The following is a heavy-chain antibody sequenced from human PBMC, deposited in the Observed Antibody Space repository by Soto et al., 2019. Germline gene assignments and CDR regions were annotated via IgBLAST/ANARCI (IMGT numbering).Heavy chain of an antibody. CDR1: GGSISSYY. V-gene: IGHV4-59*01. CDR2: IYYSGST. J-gene: IGHJ6*03. Sequence: PSETLSLTCTVSGGSISSYYWSWIRQPPGKGLEWIGYIYYSGSTNYNPSLKSRVTISVDTSKNQFSLKLSSVTAADTAVYYCARGSHRYDFWSGYPPHNYYYMDVWGEGTTVTVSS. D-gene: IGHD3-3*01. CDR3: ARGSHRYDFWSGYPPHNYYYMDV.